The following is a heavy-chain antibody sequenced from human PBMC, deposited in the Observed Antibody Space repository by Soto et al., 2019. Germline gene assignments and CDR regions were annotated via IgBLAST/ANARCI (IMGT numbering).Heavy chain of an antibody. D-gene: IGHD2-15*01. J-gene: IGHJ6*02. V-gene: IGHV3-23*01. CDR1: GLTFSTSA. CDR2: ISASGRST. CDR3: AKDPPSEKLQPDYGMDV. Sequence: LRLSCAASGLTFSTSAMSWVRQAPGKGLEWVSLISASGRSTDYADSVKGRFTISRDNSKSTVYLQMNSLRADDTAVYYCAKDPPSEKLQPDYGMDVWGQGTTVTVYS.